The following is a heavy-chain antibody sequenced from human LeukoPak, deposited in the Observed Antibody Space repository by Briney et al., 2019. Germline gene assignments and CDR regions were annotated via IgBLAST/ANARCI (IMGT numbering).Heavy chain of an antibody. CDR2: INPNSGGT. CDR1: GYTFTGYY. J-gene: IGHJ4*02. D-gene: IGHD3-9*01. CDR3: ASPGSSYDILTGPGYCDY. V-gene: IGHV1-2*02. Sequence: ASVNVSCKPSGYTFTGYYLHWVRQAPGQGLEWMGWINPNSGGTNYAQKFQGRVTITRDTSITTAYMELNRLRSDDTAVYYCASPGSSYDILTGPGYCDYWGQGTLVTVSS.